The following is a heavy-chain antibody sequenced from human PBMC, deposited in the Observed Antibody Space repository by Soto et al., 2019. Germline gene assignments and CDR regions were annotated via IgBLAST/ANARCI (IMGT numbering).Heavy chain of an antibody. D-gene: IGHD3-22*01. CDR3: ARLLYYYDSSAQPRAFDI. Sequence: SVKVSCKASGVTFSSYAISWVRQAPGQGLEWMGGIIPIFGTANYAQKFQGRVTITADESTSTAYMELSSLRSEDTAVYYCARLLYYYDSSAQPRAFDIWGQGTMVTVSS. CDR2: IIPIFGTA. J-gene: IGHJ3*02. CDR1: GVTFSSYA. V-gene: IGHV1-69*13.